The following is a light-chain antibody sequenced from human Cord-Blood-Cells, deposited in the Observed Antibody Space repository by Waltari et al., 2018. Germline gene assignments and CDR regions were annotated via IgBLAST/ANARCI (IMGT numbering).Light chain of an antibody. V-gene: IGKV2-30*01. CDR1: QSLVYSDANTY. J-gene: IGKJ1*01. CDR3: MQGTHWPWT. Sequence: DVVMTQSPLSLPVTLGQPASTSCRSSQSLVYSDANTYLNWFQKRPGQSPRRLIYKVSNRDSGVPDRFSGSGSGTDFTLKISRVEAEDVGVYYCMQGTHWPWTFGQGTKVEIK. CDR2: KVS.